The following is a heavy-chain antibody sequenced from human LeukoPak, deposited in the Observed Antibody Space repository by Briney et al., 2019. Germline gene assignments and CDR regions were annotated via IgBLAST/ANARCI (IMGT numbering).Heavy chain of an antibody. J-gene: IGHJ6*02. CDR1: GFTFSLYN. Sequence: GGSLRLSCAASGFTFSLYNMNWVRQAPGKGLEWVSQISASETSIKYADSVRGRFTISRDNSKNTLYLQMNSLRAEDTAVYYCAKTSGMDVWGQGTMVTVSS. CDR3: AKTSGMDV. V-gene: IGHV3-48*01. CDR2: ISASETSI.